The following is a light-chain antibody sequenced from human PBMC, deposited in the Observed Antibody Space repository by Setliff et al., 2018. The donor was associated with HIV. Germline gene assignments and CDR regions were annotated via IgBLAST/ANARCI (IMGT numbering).Light chain of an antibody. CDR3: QSYDTSLNIDV. Sequence: QSALTQPPSVSGAPGQRVTISCTGSSSNIGPSHHVHWYQQLPGTAPKLLIYGNRDRPSGVPDRFSGSKSGTSASLAITGLQAEDEADYYCQSYDTSLNIDVFGTGTKVTVL. V-gene: IGLV1-40*01. CDR2: GNR. J-gene: IGLJ1*01. CDR1: SSNIGPSHH.